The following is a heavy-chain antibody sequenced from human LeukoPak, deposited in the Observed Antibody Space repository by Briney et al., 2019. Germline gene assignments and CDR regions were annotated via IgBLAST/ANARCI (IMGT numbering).Heavy chain of an antibody. CDR2: IYSGGNT. V-gene: IGHV3-66*01. Sequence: AGGSLRLSCAASGFTVSSNYMSWVRQAPGKGLEWVSVIYSGGNTYYADSVKGRFTISRDNSKNTLYLQMNSLRAEDTAVYYCARDSSSRYYYGMDVWGQGTTVTVSS. D-gene: IGHD6-6*01. CDR1: GFTVSSNY. CDR3: ARDSSSRYYYGMDV. J-gene: IGHJ6*02.